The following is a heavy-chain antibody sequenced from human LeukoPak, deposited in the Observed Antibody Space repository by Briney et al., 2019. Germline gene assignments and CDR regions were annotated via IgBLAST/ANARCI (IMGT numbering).Heavy chain of an antibody. CDR1: GVSISTSTYY. V-gene: IGHV4-39*01. CDR3: ARQGGWGGAASLIEY. Sequence: PSQTLSLTCTVSGVSISTSTYYWAWLRQPPGKRLQWLGSMFYRGSTYYNPSLKSRVTISVDTSKNQFSLKLSSVTASDTAIFYCARQGGWGGAASLIEYWGQGTLVTVSS. CDR2: MFYRGST. J-gene: IGHJ4*02. D-gene: IGHD1-26*01.